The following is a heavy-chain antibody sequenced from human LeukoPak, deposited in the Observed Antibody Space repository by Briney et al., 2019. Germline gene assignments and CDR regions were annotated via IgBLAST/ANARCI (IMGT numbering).Heavy chain of an antibody. D-gene: IGHD4-11*01. Sequence: PSETLSLTCAVSGYSISSGYYWGWIRQPPGKGLEWIGSIYHSGSTYYNPSLKSRVTISVDTSKNQFSLKLSSVTAADTAVYNCARLSTVIIFDYWGQGTLVTVSS. J-gene: IGHJ4*02. CDR2: IYHSGST. CDR1: GYSISSGYY. V-gene: IGHV4-38-2*01. CDR3: ARLSTVIIFDY.